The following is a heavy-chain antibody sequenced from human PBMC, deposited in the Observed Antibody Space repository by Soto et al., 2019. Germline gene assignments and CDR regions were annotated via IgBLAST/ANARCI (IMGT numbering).Heavy chain of an antibody. Sequence: EVQLVESGGGLVQPGGSLRVSCAASGFTFSISWMHWVRQAPGKGLVWVSRIESDGRGTSYADSVKGRFTISRDNANNTLYLQMNSLRAEDTAVYYCARDNMKGRIDPWGQGTLVTVSS. CDR2: IESDGRGT. CDR1: GFTFSISW. D-gene: IGHD3-16*01. J-gene: IGHJ5*02. V-gene: IGHV3-74*01. CDR3: ARDNMKGRIDP.